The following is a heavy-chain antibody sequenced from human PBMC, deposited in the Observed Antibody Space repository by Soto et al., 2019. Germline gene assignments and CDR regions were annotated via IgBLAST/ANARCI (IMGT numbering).Heavy chain of an antibody. CDR1: GFSLSNARMG. CDR3: ARVARLEMATMFDD. V-gene: IGHV2-26*01. D-gene: IGHD5-12*01. J-gene: IGHJ4*02. Sequence: QVTLKESGPVLVKLTETLTLTCTVSGFSLSNARMGVSWIRQPPGKALEWLAHIFSNDEKSYSTSLKSRLTISTDTSKSQVVLTMTNMDPVDTATYYCARVARLEMATMFDDWGQGTLVTVSS. CDR2: IFSNDEK.